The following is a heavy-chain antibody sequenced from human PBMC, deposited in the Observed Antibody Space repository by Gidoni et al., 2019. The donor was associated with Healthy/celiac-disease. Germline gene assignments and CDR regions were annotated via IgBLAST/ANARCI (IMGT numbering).Heavy chain of an antibody. J-gene: IGHJ4*02. D-gene: IGHD3-16*02. CDR3: AKRVMITFGGVIVMSYFDY. CDR1: GFTFSSYA. CDR2: ISGSGGST. V-gene: IGHV3-23*01. Sequence: EVQLLESGGGLVQPGGSLRLSCAASGFTFSSYAMRWVRQAPGKGLEWGSAISGSGGSTYYADSVKGRFTISRDNSKNTLYLQMNSLRAEDTAVYYCAKRVMITFGGVIVMSYFDYWGQGTLVTVSS.